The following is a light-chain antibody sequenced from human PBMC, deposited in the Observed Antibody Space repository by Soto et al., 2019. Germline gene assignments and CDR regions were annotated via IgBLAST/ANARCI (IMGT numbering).Light chain of an antibody. CDR2: DVT. Sequence: SVLTQPASVSGSPGQSITISCPGTRSDVGGFNFVSWYQQYPGKAPKVIIYDVTDRPSGVSDRFSGSKSGNTASLTISGLQAEDEADYYCCSYTSISTYVFGTGTKVTVL. CDR3: CSYTSISTYV. V-gene: IGLV2-14*01. CDR1: RSDVGGFNF. J-gene: IGLJ1*01.